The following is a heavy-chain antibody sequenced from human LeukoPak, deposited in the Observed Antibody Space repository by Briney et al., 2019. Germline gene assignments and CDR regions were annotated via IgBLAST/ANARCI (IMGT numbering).Heavy chain of an antibody. Sequence: GGSLRLSCAASGFTFSSYAMNWVRQAPGKGLEWVSAISGSGGSTYYADSVKGRFTISRDNSKNTLYLQMNSLRAEDTAVYYCAKEVSIFSSWYLMAPIDYWGQGTLVTVSS. CDR1: GFTFSSYA. CDR2: ISGSGGST. D-gene: IGHD6-13*01. CDR3: AKEVSIFSSWYLMAPIDY. J-gene: IGHJ4*02. V-gene: IGHV3-23*01.